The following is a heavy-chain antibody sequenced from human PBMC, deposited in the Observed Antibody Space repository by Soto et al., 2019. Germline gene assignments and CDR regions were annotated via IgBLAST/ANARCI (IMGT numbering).Heavy chain of an antibody. J-gene: IGHJ3*02. V-gene: IGHV3-23*01. D-gene: IGHD4-17*01. CDR3: AKRRNDYGGNSFWYDAFDI. Sequence: GGSLRLSCAASGFIFSSYAMTWVRQAPGKGLECVSVISGSGGSTYYADSVKGRFTISRDNSRNMLYLQMNSLRAEDTAIYYCAKRRNDYGGNSFWYDAFDIWGQGTMVTVSS. CDR1: GFIFSSYA. CDR2: ISGSGGST.